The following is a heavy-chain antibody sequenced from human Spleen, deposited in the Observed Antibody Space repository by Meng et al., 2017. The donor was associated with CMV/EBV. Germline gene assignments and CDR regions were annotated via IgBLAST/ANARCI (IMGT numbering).Heavy chain of an antibody. Sequence: ASVKVSCKASGYTFTGSYMHWVRQAPGQGLVWVGWINPNTGGTNYAQKFQGRVTLTRDTSINTFFMELSSLTSDDTAVYYCARNEFSRLHWTVSSRRGPLGVCDYWGQGALVTVSS. CDR1: GYTFTGSY. D-gene: IGHD3/OR15-3a*01. V-gene: IGHV1-2*02. J-gene: IGHJ4*02. CDR3: ARNEFSRLHWTVSSRRGPLGVCDY. CDR2: INPNTGGT.